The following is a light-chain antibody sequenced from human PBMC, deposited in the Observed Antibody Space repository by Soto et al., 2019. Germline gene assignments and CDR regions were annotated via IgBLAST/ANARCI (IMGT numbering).Light chain of an antibody. Sequence: DIQMTQSPSSLSAFVGDRVTITCRSSQTISTFLNWYQQKPGKAPKLLIYDASSLQSGVPSRFSGSGSGTDFTLTITSPQPEDFATYYCQQSYTTPWTFGPGTKVEI. CDR1: QTISTF. V-gene: IGKV1-39*01. CDR2: DAS. J-gene: IGKJ1*01. CDR3: QQSYTTPWT.